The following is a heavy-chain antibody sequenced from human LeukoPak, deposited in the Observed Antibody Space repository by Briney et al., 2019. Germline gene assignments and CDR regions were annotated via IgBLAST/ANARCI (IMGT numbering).Heavy chain of an antibody. CDR2: IYPGDSDT. CDR3: ARGGSGQLYNWFDP. CDR1: GYSFTSYW. V-gene: IGHV5-51*01. Sequence: GESLQICCKGCGYSFTSYWIGGVRPLPGKGVEGMGIIYPGDSDTRYSPSFQRQVTISADKSISTAYLQWSSLKASDTAIYYCARGGSGQLYNWFDPWGQGTLVTVSS. J-gene: IGHJ5*02. D-gene: IGHD5-24*01.